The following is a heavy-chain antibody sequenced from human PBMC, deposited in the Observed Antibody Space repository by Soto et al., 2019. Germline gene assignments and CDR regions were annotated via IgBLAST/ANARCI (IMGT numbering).Heavy chain of an antibody. CDR2: ISSNGFST. V-gene: IGHV3-64D*06. D-gene: IGHD2-21*01. Sequence: PXGSLGLSCSASGFTLSSFSLHGVRQAPGKGLEYVSGISSNGFSTYYADSVKGRFTISRDNSKNTLYLQMSSLRAEDTAVYYCVNPRSTVMIPPSCGQGTLVIVSS. CDR3: VNPRSTVMIPPS. CDR1: GFTLSSFS. J-gene: IGHJ4*02.